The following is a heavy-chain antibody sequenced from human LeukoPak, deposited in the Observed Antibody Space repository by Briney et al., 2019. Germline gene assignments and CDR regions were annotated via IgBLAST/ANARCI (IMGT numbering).Heavy chain of an antibody. V-gene: IGHV4-31*03. Sequence: SETLSLTCTVSGGSISSGGYYWSWIRQHPGKGLEWIRYIYYSGSTYYNPSLKSRVTISVDTSKNQFSLKLSSVTAADTAVYYCARVYGDYSYNWFDPWGQGTLVTVSS. D-gene: IGHD4-17*01. J-gene: IGHJ5*02. CDR2: IYYSGST. CDR1: GGSISSGGYY. CDR3: ARVYGDYSYNWFDP.